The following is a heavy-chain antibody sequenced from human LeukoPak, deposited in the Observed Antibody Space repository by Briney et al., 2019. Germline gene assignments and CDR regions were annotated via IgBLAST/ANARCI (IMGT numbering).Heavy chain of an antibody. D-gene: IGHD3-3*01. CDR1: GFTFSSYS. CDR2: INHSGST. Sequence: GSLRLSCAASGFTFSSYSMNWIRQPPGKGLEWIGEINHSGSTNYNPSLKSRVTISVDTSKNQFSLKLSSVTAADTAVYYCARLRLYYYGMDVWGQGTTVTVSS. V-gene: IGHV4-34*01. CDR3: ARLRLYYYGMDV. J-gene: IGHJ6*02.